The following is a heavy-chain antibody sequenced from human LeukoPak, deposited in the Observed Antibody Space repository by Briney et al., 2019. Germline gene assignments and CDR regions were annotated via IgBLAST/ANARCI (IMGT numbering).Heavy chain of an antibody. J-gene: IGHJ6*02. V-gene: IGHV5-51*01. CDR3: ARHPQRRFGESQPYFGMDV. Sequence: GESLKISCKASGYTFTNYWIGWVRQMPGKGLEWMGIIYPGDSDTRYSPSFQGQVTISADKSISTTYLQWSSLKASDTAMYFCARHPQRRFGESQPYFGMDVWGQGTSVTVSS. CDR1: GYTFTNYW. CDR2: IYPGDSDT. D-gene: IGHD3-10*01.